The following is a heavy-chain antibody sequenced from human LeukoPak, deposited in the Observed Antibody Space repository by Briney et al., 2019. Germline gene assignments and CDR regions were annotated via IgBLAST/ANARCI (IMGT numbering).Heavy chain of an antibody. CDR2: IRYDGSNK. J-gene: IGHJ4*02. D-gene: IGHD3-10*01. CDR3: AKEKGITSSAVYY. Sequence: GGPLRLSCAASGFTFSSYGMHWVRQAPGKGLEWVAFIRYDGSNKYYADSVKGRFTISRDNSKNTLYLQMNSLRAEDTAVYYCAKEKGITSSAVYYWGQGTLVTVSS. CDR1: GFTFSSYG. V-gene: IGHV3-30*02.